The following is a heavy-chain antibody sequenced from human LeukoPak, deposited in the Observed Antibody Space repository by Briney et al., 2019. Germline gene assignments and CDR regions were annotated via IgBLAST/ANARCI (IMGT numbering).Heavy chain of an antibody. J-gene: IGHJ4*02. D-gene: IGHD3-10*01. CDR2: ISWNSGII. Sequence: GGSLRLSCAASGFTFDDYAMHWVRQAPGKGLEWVSGISWNSGIIGYADSVKGRFTISRDNAKNSLYLQMNSLRAEDTALYYCAEGYGSGSYNFDYWGQGTLVTVSS. V-gene: IGHV3-9*01. CDR1: GFTFDDYA. CDR3: AEGYGSGSYNFDY.